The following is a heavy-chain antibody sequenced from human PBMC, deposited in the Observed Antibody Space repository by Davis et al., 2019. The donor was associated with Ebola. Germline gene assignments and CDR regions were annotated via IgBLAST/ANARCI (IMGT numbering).Heavy chain of an antibody. Sequence: SVKVSCKTSGGPLSSHPISWVRQAPRQGLEWMGGIIPIFDTPHYAQKFQGRITITADASTSTAYMELSSLRSEDTATYFCARDFDGGNYYFDYWGPGTPVTVSS. D-gene: IGHD3-9*01. V-gene: IGHV1-69*13. CDR1: GGPLSSHP. CDR3: ARDFDGGNYYFDY. J-gene: IGHJ4*02. CDR2: IIPIFDTP.